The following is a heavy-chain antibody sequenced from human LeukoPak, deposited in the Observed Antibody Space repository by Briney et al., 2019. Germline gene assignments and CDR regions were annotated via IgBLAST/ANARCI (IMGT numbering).Heavy chain of an antibody. Sequence: PGGSLRLSCAASGFTFSSYSMNWVRQAPGKGLEWVSSISSSSSYIYYADSVKGRFTISRDNAKNSLYLQMNSLRAEDTAVYYCARGYLTYYYGSGRFHGMDVWGQGTTVTVSS. CDR3: ARGYLTYYYGSGRFHGMDV. V-gene: IGHV3-21*01. CDR2: ISSSSSYI. J-gene: IGHJ6*02. CDR1: GFTFSSYS. D-gene: IGHD3-10*01.